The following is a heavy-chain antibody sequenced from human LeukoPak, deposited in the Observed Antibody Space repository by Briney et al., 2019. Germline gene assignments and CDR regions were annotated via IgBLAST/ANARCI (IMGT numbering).Heavy chain of an antibody. J-gene: IGHJ5*02. Sequence: GGSLRLSCAASGFTFSDHIMNWVRQLPGKRLEWVAYVSGSGSTVYYADSVKGRFTISRDNGKSSLYLQMNSLRVEDTALYYCVRQFAAWGQGTLVTVSS. CDR2: VSGSGSTV. D-gene: IGHD5-24*01. CDR1: GFTFSDHI. CDR3: VRQFAA. V-gene: IGHV3-48*01.